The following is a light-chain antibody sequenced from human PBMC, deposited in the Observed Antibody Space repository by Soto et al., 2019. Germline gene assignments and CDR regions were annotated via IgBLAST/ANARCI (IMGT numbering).Light chain of an antibody. CDR3: SSFSRSSTLYV. CDR2: EVS. J-gene: IGLJ1*01. Sequence: QSVLTQPASVSGSPGQSITISCTGTSSDVGGHNYVSWYQHHADKAPKLMIYEVSNRPSGVSNRFSGSKSGNTASLNIYGLQAPEDPDYYCSSFSRSSTLYVFGTGTKVTVL. V-gene: IGLV2-14*01. CDR1: SSDVGGHNY.